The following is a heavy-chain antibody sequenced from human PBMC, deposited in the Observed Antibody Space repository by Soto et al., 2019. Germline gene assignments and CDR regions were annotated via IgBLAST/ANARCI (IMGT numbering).Heavy chain of an antibody. CDR2: IIPIFGTA. D-gene: IGHD2-21*01. J-gene: IGHJ6*02. V-gene: IGHV1-69*12. Sequence: QVQLVQSGAEVKKPGSSVKVSCKASGGTFSSYAISWVRQAPGQGLEWMGGIIPIFGTANYAQKFQGRVTITADESTSTVYMELRSLRSEDTAVYYCARSSYCGGECFSGWGYYYYGMDVWGQGTTVTVSS. CDR3: ARSSYCGGECFSGWGYYYYGMDV. CDR1: GGTFSSYA.